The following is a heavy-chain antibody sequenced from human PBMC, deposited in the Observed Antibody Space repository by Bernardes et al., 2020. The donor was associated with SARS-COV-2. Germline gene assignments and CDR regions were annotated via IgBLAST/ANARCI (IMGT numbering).Heavy chain of an antibody. Sequence: SETLSLTCTVSGGSISSGGYYWSWIRHHPGKGLEWIGFINYSGSTYYNPSLKSRVTISVDTSKNQFSLELSSVTAADTAVYYCARAWFTMVRGVPTHNWFDPWGQGTLVTVSS. CDR3: ARAWFTMVRGVPTHNWFDP. CDR2: INYSGST. V-gene: IGHV4-31*03. D-gene: IGHD3-10*01. CDR1: GGSISSGGYY. J-gene: IGHJ5*02.